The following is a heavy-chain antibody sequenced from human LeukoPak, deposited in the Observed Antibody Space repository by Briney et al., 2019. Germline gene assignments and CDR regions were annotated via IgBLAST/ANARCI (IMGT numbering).Heavy chain of an antibody. D-gene: IGHD3-3*01. CDR1: GLTFSTHW. J-gene: IGHJ4*02. CDR3: AKDHYWSIDY. Sequence: GGSLRLSCEASGLTFSTHWMTWVRHAPGQGLVWVSRIKGDGISTNYADSVKGRFTISRDIAKNTLYLQMNSLRAEDTGVYYCAKDHYWSIDYWGRGTLVTVSS. CDR2: IKGDGIST. V-gene: IGHV3-74*01.